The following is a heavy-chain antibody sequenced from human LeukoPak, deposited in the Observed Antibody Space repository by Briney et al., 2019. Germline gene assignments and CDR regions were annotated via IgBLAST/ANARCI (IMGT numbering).Heavy chain of an antibody. J-gene: IGHJ4*02. V-gene: IGHV3-23*01. Sequence: GGSLRLSCAASGFTFSSYAMSWVRQAPGKGLEWVSGISGSGGSTYYADSVRGRFTISRDNSKNTLYLEMNSLRAEDTAVYYCAKGRITMVRGVTDWGQGTLVTVSS. CDR1: GFTFSSYA. CDR3: AKGRITMVRGVTD. D-gene: IGHD3-10*01. CDR2: ISGSGGST.